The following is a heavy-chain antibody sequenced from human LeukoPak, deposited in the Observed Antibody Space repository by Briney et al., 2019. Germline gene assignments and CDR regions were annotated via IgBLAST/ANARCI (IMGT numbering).Heavy chain of an antibody. Sequence: SSVKVSCKASGGTFSSYTISWVRQAPGQGLEWMGRIIPILGIANYAQKFQGRVTITADKSTSTAYMELSSLRSEDTAVYYCATRSGYYTRDYWGQGTLVTVSS. CDR3: ATRSGYYTRDY. D-gene: IGHD3-22*01. V-gene: IGHV1-69*02. CDR2: IIPILGIA. CDR1: GGTFSSYT. J-gene: IGHJ4*02.